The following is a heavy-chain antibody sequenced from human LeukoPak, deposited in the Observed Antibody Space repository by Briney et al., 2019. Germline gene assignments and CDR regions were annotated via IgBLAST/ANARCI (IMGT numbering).Heavy chain of an antibody. J-gene: IGHJ6*03. CDR2: IYTSGST. Sequence: SETLSLTRTVSGGSISSGSYYWSWIRQPAGKGLEWIGRIYTSGSTNYNPSLKSRVTISVDTSKNQFSLKLSSVTATDTAVYYCAREPIAAAGYYYYYYMDVWGKGTTVTISS. D-gene: IGHD6-13*01. CDR1: GGSISSGSYY. CDR3: AREPIAAAGYYYYYYMDV. V-gene: IGHV4-61*02.